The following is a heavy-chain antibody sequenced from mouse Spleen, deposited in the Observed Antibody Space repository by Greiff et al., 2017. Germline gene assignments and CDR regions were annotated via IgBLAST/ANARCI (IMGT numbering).Heavy chain of an antibody. CDR1: GYTFTSYW. CDR3: ARYYGYGYAMDY. Sequence: QVQLKQPGAELVKPGASVKLSCKASGYTFTSYWMHWVKQRPGQGLEWIGMIHPNSGSTNYNEKFKSKATLTVDKSSSTAYMQLSSLTSEDSAVYYCARYYGYGYAMDYWGQGTSVTVSS. CDR2: IHPNSGST. J-gene: IGHJ4*01. D-gene: IGHD1-2*01. V-gene: IGHV1-64*01.